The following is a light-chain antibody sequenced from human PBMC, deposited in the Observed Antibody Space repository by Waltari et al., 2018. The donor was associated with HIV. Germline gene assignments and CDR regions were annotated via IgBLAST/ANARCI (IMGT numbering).Light chain of an antibody. Sequence: QSVLTQLPSASGTPGQRVTISCSGSRSNVGSGVVSWYQQLPGTAPKLLIYNDNDRPSGVPVRFSGSKSGTSASLVISGLQSVDDGDYYCATWDNSLHGYVFGSGTKVTVL. CDR1: RSNVGSGV. CDR2: NDN. CDR3: ATWDNSLHGYV. J-gene: IGLJ1*01. V-gene: IGLV1-44*01.